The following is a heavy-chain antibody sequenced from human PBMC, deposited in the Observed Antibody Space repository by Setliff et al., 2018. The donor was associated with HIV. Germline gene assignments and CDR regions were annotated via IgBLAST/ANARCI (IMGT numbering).Heavy chain of an antibody. CDR1: GFTFSNFG. D-gene: IGHD2-15*01. CDR2: IRFDGSNE. V-gene: IGHV3-30*02. CDR3: ARDFSWATDS. J-gene: IGHJ4*02. Sequence: GGSLRLSCAASGFTFSNFGMHWVRQAPGKGLEWVAFIRFDGSNEYYADSVKGRFTISRDNSKTTLYLQMNSLRAEDTAVYFCARDFSWATDSWGQGTLVTVSS.